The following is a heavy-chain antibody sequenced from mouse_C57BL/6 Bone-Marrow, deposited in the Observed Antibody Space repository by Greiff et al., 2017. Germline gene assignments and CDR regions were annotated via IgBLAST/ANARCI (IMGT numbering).Heavy chain of an antibody. CDR2: IRLKSDNYAT. Sequence: EVQLQESGGGLVQPGGSMKLSCVASGFTFSNYWMNWVRQSPEKGLEWVAQIRLKSDNYATHYAESVKGRFTISRDDSKSSVYLQMNNLRAEDTGIYYCTVNYYKDAMDYWGQGTSVTVSS. V-gene: IGHV6-3*01. CDR1: GFTFSNYW. D-gene: IGHD2-12*01. CDR3: TVNYYKDAMDY. J-gene: IGHJ4*01.